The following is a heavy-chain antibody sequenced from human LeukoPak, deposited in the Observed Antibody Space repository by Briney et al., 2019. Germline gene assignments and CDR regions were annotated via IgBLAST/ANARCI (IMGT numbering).Heavy chain of an antibody. Sequence: GGSLRLSCAASGFTFSSYWMHWVRQAPGKGLVWVSRIYSDGTNTNYADSVKGRFTISRDNAKNTLYLQMNSLRAEDTAVYYCAKSDGYNLRTYDYWGQGTLVTVSS. CDR2: IYSDGTNT. D-gene: IGHD5-24*01. CDR3: AKSDGYNLRTYDY. CDR1: GFTFSSYW. J-gene: IGHJ4*02. V-gene: IGHV3-74*01.